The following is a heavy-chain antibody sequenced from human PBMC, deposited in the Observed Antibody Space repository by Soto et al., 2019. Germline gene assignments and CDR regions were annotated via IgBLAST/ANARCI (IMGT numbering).Heavy chain of an antibody. CDR1: GGSFSGYY. J-gene: IGHJ2*01. Sequence: QVHLQQWGAGLLKPSETLSLTCAVYGGSFSGYYWSWIRQPPGKGLEWIGEINHSGSTNYNPSLKSRVSISVGTSNNQFSLKLSSVTAADTAAYYCARVRGDGYNQHWYFDLWGRGTLVTVSS. V-gene: IGHV4-34*01. D-gene: IGHD3-10*01. CDR3: ARVRGDGYNQHWYFDL. CDR2: INHSGST.